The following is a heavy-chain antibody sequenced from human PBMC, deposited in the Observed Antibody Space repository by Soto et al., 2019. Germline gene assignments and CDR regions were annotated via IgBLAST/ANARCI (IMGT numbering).Heavy chain of an antibody. V-gene: IGHV4-4*02. CDR1: GGLISSSQW. CDR2: IYHSGST. Sequence: SDPLSPTSSLPGGLISSSQWRRWSPQPPGMGLEWIGEIYHSGSTNYNPSLKSRVTISVDKSKNQFSLKLSSVTAADTAVYYCAREGPGDYDFWSGYYTRSYGMDVWGQGTTVS. J-gene: IGHJ6*02. D-gene: IGHD3-3*01. CDR3: AREGPGDYDFWSGYYTRSYGMDV.